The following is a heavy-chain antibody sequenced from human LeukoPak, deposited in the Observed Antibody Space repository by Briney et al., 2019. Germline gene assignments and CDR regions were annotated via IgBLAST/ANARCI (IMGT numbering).Heavy chain of an antibody. Sequence: SETLSLTCTVSGGSISSGGYYWSWIRQPPGKGLEWIGYIYYSGSTYYNPSLKSRVTISVDTSKNQFSLKLSSVTAADTAVYYCARGGVWFGEPINWFDPWGQGTLVTVSS. V-gene: IGHV4-30-4*01. D-gene: IGHD3-10*01. CDR3: ARGGVWFGEPINWFDP. J-gene: IGHJ5*02. CDR2: IYYSGST. CDR1: GGSISSGGYY.